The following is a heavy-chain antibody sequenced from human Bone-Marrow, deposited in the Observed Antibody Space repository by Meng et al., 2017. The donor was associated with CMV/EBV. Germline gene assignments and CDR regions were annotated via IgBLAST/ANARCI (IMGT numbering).Heavy chain of an antibody. CDR2: IYYSGST. J-gene: IGHJ5*02. CDR1: GGSISSYY. D-gene: IGHD2-2*02. V-gene: IGHV4-59*01. Sequence: GSLRLSCTVSGGSISSYYWSWIRQPPGKGLEWIGYIYYSGSTNYNPSLKSRVTISVDTSKNQFSLKLSSVTAADTAVYYCARHYCSSTSCYRNWFDPWGQGTLVTVSS. CDR3: ARHYCSSTSCYRNWFDP.